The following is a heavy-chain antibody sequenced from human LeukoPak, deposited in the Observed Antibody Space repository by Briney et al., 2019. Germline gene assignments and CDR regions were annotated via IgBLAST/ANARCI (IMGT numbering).Heavy chain of an antibody. CDR3: ARALPSSWYFFDY. D-gene: IGHD6-13*01. J-gene: IGHJ4*02. Sequence: GGSLRLSCAASGFTFFSYEMYWVRQAPGKGLEWVSYISSSTGTKYYADSVKGRFTISRDNAKSSLYLQMNSPRVDDTAVYYCARALPSSWYFFDYWGQGALDTVSS. CDR1: GFTFFSYE. CDR2: ISSSTGTK. V-gene: IGHV3-48*03.